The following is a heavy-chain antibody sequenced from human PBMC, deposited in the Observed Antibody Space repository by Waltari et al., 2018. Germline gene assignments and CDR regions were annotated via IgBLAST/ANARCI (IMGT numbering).Heavy chain of an antibody. D-gene: IGHD1-26*01. J-gene: IGHJ5*02. CDR3: ARDLGIVGIA. Sequence: VQLVETGGGLIQPGGSLRLSCAASGFTVSSNYMSWVRQAPGKGLGWVSVMDSGGSTYDAASVKGRFTISRDNSKNTLYLQMNSLRAEDTAVYYCARDLGIVGIAWGQGTLVTVSS. CDR1: GFTVSSNY. V-gene: IGHV3-53*02. CDR2: MDSGGST.